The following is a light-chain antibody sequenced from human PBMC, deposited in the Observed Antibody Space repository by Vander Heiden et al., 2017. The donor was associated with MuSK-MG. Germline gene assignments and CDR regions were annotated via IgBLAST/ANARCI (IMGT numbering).Light chain of an antibody. V-gene: IGLV2-8*01. CDR1: SSDVGGYNY. J-gene: IGLJ1*01. CDR2: DVN. CDR3: SSYAGSNTFV. Sequence: QSALTQPPSASGSPGQSVTISCTGTSSDVGGYNYVSWYQQHPGKAPKLMISDVNKRPSGVPDRFSGSKSGYTASLTVSGLQAEDEADYLLSSYAGSNTFVFGTGTKVTVL.